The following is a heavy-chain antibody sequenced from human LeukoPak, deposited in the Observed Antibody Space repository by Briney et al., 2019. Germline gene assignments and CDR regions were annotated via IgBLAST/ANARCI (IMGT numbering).Heavy chain of an antibody. CDR3: AKDEGITMVRGVKVY. J-gene: IGHJ4*02. D-gene: IGHD3-10*01. CDR1: GFTFSSYA. Sequence: GGSLRLSCAASGFTFSSYAMSWVRQAPGKGLEWVSAISGSGGSTYYADSVKGRFTISRDNSKNTLYLQMNSLRAEDTAVYYCAKDEGITMVRGVKVYWGQGTLVTVSS. V-gene: IGHV3-23*01. CDR2: ISGSGGST.